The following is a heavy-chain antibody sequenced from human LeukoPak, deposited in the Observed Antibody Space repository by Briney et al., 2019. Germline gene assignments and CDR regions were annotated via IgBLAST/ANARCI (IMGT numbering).Heavy chain of an antibody. CDR3: ARKMATNGDY. Sequence: GGSLRLSCVASGFTFSTYNMNWVRQAPGKGLEWVSFISSGSEIIYYADSVKGRFTVSRDNAKNSLYLQMNSLRAEDTAVYYCARKMATNGDYWGQGTLVTVSS. D-gene: IGHD5-24*01. V-gene: IGHV3-48*04. CDR1: GFTFSTYN. CDR2: ISSGSEII. J-gene: IGHJ4*02.